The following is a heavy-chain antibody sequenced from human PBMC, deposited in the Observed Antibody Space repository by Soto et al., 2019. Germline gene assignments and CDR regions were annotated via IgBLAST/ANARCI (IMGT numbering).Heavy chain of an antibody. CDR3: ARSVFPYYDFWSGYPDY. CDR2: IWYDGSNK. CDR1: GFTFSSYG. J-gene: IGHJ4*02. D-gene: IGHD3-3*01. V-gene: IGHV3-33*01. Sequence: GGSLRLSCAASGFTFSSYGMHWVRQAPGKGLEWVAVIWYDGSNKYYADSVKGRFTISRDNSKNTLYLQMNSLRAEDTAVYYWARSVFPYYDFWSGYPDYWGQGTLVTVSS.